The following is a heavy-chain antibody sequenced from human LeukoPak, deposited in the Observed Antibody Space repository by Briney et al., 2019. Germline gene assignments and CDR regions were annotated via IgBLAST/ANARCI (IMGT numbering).Heavy chain of an antibody. V-gene: IGHV3-33*01. Sequence: GGSLRLSCAASELTLNTYAMHWVRQAPGKGLEWVAIVWSGGSRNTYADSVKGRFTISRDNAKNTLYLQMNSLRAEDTAVYYCARGRFRVLFDYWGQGTLVTVSS. D-gene: IGHD3-10*01. CDR3: ARGRFRVLFDY. CDR2: VWSGGSRN. J-gene: IGHJ4*02. CDR1: ELTLNTYA.